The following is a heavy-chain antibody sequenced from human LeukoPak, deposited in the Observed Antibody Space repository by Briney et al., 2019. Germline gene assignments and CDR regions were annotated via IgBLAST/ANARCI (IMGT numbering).Heavy chain of an antibody. D-gene: IGHD2-2*02. Sequence: SVKVSCKASGSTFSSYAISWVRQAPGQGLEWMGGIIPIFGTANYAQKFQGRVTITADESTSTAYMELSSLRSEDTAVYYCASGPLIVPAAIKVYFDYWGQGTLVTVSS. J-gene: IGHJ4*02. CDR3: ASGPLIVPAAIKVYFDY. CDR2: IIPIFGTA. V-gene: IGHV1-69*13. CDR1: GSTFSSYA.